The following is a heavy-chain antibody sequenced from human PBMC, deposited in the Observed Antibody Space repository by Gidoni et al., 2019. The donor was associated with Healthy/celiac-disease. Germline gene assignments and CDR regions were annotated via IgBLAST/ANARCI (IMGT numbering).Heavy chain of an antibody. D-gene: IGHD3-22*01. CDR2: ISGSGGST. CDR3: ATSVLRNYYDSSGYFDY. J-gene: IGHJ4*02. V-gene: IGHV3-23*01. Sequence: EVQLLESGGGLVQPGGSLDLPCAASGCTVSCCAMSWVRQAPGKGLEWVSAISGSGGSTYYADSVKGRFTISRDNSKNTLYLQMNSLRAEDTAVYYCATSVLRNYYDSSGYFDYWGQGTLVTVSS. CDR1: GCTVSCCA.